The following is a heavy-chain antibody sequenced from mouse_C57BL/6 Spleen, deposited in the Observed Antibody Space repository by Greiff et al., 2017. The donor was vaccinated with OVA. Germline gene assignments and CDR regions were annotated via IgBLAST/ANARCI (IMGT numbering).Heavy chain of an antibody. V-gene: IGHV1-50*01. J-gene: IGHJ2*01. CDR3: ANYYGSSYGYFDY. Sequence: VQLQQSGAELVKPGASVKLSCKASGYTFTSYWMQWVKQRPGQGLEWIGEIDPSDSYTNYNQKFKGKATLTVDTSSSTAYMQLSSLTSEDSAVYYCANYYGSSYGYFDYWGQGTTLTVSS. CDR2: IDPSDSYT. CDR1: GYTFTSYW. D-gene: IGHD1-1*01.